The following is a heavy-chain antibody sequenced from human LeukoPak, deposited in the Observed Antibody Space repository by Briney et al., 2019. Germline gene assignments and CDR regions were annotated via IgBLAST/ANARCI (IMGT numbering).Heavy chain of an antibody. Sequence: GGSLRLSCAASGFTFSSYSMNWVRQAPGKGLEWVSCISSDSRTIYYADSVKGRFTISRDNAKNSLYLQMKSLRDEDTAVYYCARYGSGTSYITNYFDYWGQGTLVTVSS. CDR2: ISSDSRTI. CDR3: ARYGSGTSYITNYFDY. CDR1: GFTFSSYS. D-gene: IGHD3-10*01. J-gene: IGHJ4*02. V-gene: IGHV3-48*02.